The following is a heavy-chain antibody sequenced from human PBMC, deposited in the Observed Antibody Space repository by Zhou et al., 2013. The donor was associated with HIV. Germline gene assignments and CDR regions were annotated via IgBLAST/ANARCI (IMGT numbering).Heavy chain of an antibody. CDR2: ITPIFGTT. V-gene: IGHV1-69*12. J-gene: IGHJ6*02. CDR3: ARAASVYYYGMDV. D-gene: IGHD6-13*01. Sequence: QVQLVQSGAEVKKPGSSVKVSCKASGGTFSSYAISWVRQAPGQGLEWMGGITPIFGTTNYAQKFQGRVTIIADESTNTAYMELSSLRSEDTAVYYCARAASVYYYGMDVVGTKEPTVTVSS. CDR1: GGTFSSYA.